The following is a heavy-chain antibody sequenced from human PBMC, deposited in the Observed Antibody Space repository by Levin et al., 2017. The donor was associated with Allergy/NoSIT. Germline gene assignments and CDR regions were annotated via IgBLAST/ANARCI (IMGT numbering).Heavy chain of an antibody. CDR2: IKSKTDGETT. Sequence: GESLKISCAASGFTFSNAWMTWVRQAPGKGLEWVGRIKSKTDGETTDYAAPVKGRFTVSREDSKNTLYLQMNSLKAEDTAMYYCTTDQQLLVLDAFDIWGQGTMVTVSS. CDR1: GFTFSNAW. CDR3: TTDQQLLVLDAFDI. V-gene: IGHV3-15*01. D-gene: IGHD6-13*01. J-gene: IGHJ3*02.